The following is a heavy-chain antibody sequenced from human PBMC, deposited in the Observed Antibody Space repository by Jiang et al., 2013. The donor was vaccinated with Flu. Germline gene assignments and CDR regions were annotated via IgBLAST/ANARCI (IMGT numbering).Heavy chain of an antibody. CDR2: IHNDGSNK. J-gene: IGHJ6*02. Sequence: LVESGGGVVQPGGSLRLSCTASGFTFSNSGMHWVRQSPGKGLEWVAFIHNDGSNKYYADSVKGRFTISGDNSKNTLYLQMNSLRAEDTAVYYCAKGSLYGMDVRGQGTTVTVSS. CDR1: GFTFSNSG. CDR3: AKGSLYGMDV. V-gene: IGHV3-30*02.